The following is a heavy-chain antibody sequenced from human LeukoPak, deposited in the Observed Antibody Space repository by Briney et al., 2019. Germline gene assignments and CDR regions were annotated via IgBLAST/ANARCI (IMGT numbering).Heavy chain of an antibody. V-gene: IGHV4-59*01. J-gene: IGHJ5*01. Sequence: SETLSLTCTISGASIGSYFWSWIRQPPGKGLEWIGYIYYGGGTNYNPSFESRITISVDTSKNRISLNLTSVTASDTAIYYCARERGDYDSDNWFDSWGQGTLVTVSS. CDR3: ARERGDYDSDNWFDS. CDR2: IYYGGGT. D-gene: IGHD4-17*01. CDR1: GASIGSYF.